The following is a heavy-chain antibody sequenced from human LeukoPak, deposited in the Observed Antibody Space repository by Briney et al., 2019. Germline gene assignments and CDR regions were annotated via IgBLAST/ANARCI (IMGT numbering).Heavy chain of an antibody. Sequence: GGSLRLSCAASGFTFSSYAMHWVRQAPGKGLEWVAVISYDGSDKYYADSVKGRFTISRDNSKNTLYLQMNSLRAEDTAVYYCAREGSSWSYFDYWGQGTLVTVSS. D-gene: IGHD6-13*01. J-gene: IGHJ4*02. CDR2: ISYDGSDK. CDR1: GFTFSSYA. V-gene: IGHV3-30-3*01. CDR3: AREGSSWSYFDY.